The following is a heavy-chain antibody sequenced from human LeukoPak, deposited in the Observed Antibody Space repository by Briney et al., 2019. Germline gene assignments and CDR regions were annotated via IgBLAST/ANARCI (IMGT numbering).Heavy chain of an antibody. CDR3: ARDPYSGWQLDEFHYYGTDV. CDR2: INPSGGST. CDR1: GYTFTSYF. D-gene: IGHD6-6*01. V-gene: IGHV1-46*01. J-gene: IGHJ6*02. Sequence: GASVKVSCKASGYTFTSYFMHWVRQAPGQGPEWMGLINPSGGSTSYAQKFQGRVTMTRDMSTNTVYMDLSSLRSDDTAVYYCARDPYSGWQLDEFHYYGTDVWGQGTTVIVSS.